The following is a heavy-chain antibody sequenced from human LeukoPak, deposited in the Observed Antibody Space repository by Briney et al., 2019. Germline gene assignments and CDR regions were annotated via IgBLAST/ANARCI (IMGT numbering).Heavy chain of an antibody. CDR3: ARFYYGSSMDAFDI. V-gene: IGHV4-30-4*01. CDR1: GGSISSGDYY. CDR2: IHYSGST. Sequence: SETLSLTCTVSGGSISSGDYYWSWIRQPPGKGLEWIGYIHYSGSTYYNPSLKSRVTISVDTSKNQFSLKLSSVTAADTAVYYCARFYYGSSMDAFDIWGQGTMVTVSS. J-gene: IGHJ3*02. D-gene: IGHD3-10*01.